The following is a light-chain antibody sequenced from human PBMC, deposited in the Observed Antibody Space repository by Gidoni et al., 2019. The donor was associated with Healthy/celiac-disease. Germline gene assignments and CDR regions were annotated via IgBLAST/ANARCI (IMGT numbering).Light chain of an antibody. CDR1: QSVSSSY. CDR2: GAS. V-gene: IGKV3-20*01. J-gene: IGKJ5*01. CDR3: QQYGSSRIT. Sequence: EIGLTQYPGTLTLSPVERATLSCRASQSVSSSYLAWYQQKPGQAPRILIYGASSRATGIPDRFSGSGSGTDFTLTISRLVPEDFAVYYCQQYGSSRITFGQGTRLEIK.